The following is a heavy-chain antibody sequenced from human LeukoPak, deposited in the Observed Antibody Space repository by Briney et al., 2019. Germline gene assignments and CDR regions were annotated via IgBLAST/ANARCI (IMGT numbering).Heavy chain of an antibody. V-gene: IGHV1-46*01. CDR2: INPSGGST. Sequence: ASVKVSCKASGYTFTSYYMHWVRQAPGQALEWMGIINPSGGSTSYAQKFQGRVTMTRDTSTSTVYMELSSLRSEDTAVYYCAIRHLVSQPIDYWGQGTLVTVSS. CDR3: AIRHLVSQPIDY. CDR1: GYTFTSYY. J-gene: IGHJ4*02. D-gene: IGHD1-1*01.